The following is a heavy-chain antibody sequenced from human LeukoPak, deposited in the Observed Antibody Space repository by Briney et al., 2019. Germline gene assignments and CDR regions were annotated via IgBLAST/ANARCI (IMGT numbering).Heavy chain of an antibody. J-gene: IGHJ4*02. D-gene: IGHD3-10*01. V-gene: IGHV4-34*01. CDR1: GGSFSGYY. CDR2: INHSGST. CDR3: ARGPRLWFGELSKYYFDY. Sequence: SGTLSLTCAVYGGSFSGYYWSWIRQPPGKGLEWIGEINHSGSTNYHPSLKSRVTISVDTSKNQFSLKLRSVTAADTAVYYCARGPRLWFGELSKYYFDYWGQGTLVTVSS.